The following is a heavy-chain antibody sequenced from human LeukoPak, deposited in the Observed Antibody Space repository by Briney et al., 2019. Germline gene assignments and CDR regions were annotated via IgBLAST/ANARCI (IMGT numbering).Heavy chain of an antibody. CDR2: IYYSGST. Sequence: SETLSLTCTVSGGSISSSSYYWGWIRQPPGKGLEWIGSIYYSGSTYYNPSLKSRVTISVDTSRNQFSLKLSSVTPEDTAVYYCARSHHSYYFDYWGQGALVTVSS. CDR1: GGSISSSSYY. D-gene: IGHD6-6*01. J-gene: IGHJ4*02. V-gene: IGHV4-39*01. CDR3: ARSHHSYYFDY.